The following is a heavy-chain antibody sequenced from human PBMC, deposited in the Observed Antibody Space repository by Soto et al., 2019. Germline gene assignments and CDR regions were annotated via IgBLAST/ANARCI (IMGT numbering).Heavy chain of an antibody. CDR2: IYYSGST. D-gene: IGHD3-10*01. Sequence: TLSLTCTVSGGSISSGDYYWSWIRQPPGKGLELIGYIYYSGSTYYNPSLKSRVTISVDTSKNQFSLKLSSVTAADTAVYYCATGGTHGSGSYYVNYYYYGMDVWGQGTTVTVYS. V-gene: IGHV4-30-4*01. J-gene: IGHJ6*02. CDR1: GGSISSGDYY. CDR3: ATGGTHGSGSYYVNYYYYGMDV.